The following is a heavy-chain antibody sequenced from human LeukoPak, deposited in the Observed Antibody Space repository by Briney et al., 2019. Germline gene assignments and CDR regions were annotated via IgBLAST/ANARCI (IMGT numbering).Heavy chain of an antibody. CDR1: GFTFSSYA. CDR3: AKKKNYDILTGYYFWYYFDY. J-gene: IGHJ4*02. D-gene: IGHD3-9*01. V-gene: IGHV3-23*01. CDR2: ISGSGGST. Sequence: PGGSLRLSCAASGFTFSSYAMSWVRQAPGKGLEWVSAISGSGGSTYYADSMKGRFTISRDNSKNTLYLQMNSLRAEDTAVYYCAKKKNYDILTGYYFWYYFDYWGQGTLVTVSS.